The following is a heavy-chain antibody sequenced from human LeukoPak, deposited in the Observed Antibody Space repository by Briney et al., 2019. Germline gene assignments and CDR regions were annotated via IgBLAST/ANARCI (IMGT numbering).Heavy chain of an antibody. CDR3: ARGLPRNDFWSGFATYWFDP. D-gene: IGHD3-3*01. Sequence: PSETLSLTCAVYGGSFSGYYWSWIRQPPGKGLEWIGEINHSGSTNYKPSLRSRVTISVDRPKKQFSLKLSSVNVADTAVYYCARGLPRNDFWSGFATYWFDPWGRGTLVPVSS. CDR2: INHSGST. CDR1: GGSFSGYY. J-gene: IGHJ5*02. V-gene: IGHV4-34*01.